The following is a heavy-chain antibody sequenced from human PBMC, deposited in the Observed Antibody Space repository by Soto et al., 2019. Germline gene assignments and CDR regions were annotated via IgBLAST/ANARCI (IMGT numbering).Heavy chain of an antibody. Sequence: EVQLVESGGGLVQPGGSLRLSCTASGFTFSTYWMSWVRQAPGKGLEWVANIKHDASEKYYVDSVKGRFTISRDNAKNSLYLQMNSLRPEDTAVYYCARTSPFCSGHDSLDYWGQGTLVTVSS. CDR1: GFTFSTYW. CDR2: IKHDASEK. CDR3: ARTSPFCSGHDSLDY. V-gene: IGHV3-7*01. J-gene: IGHJ4*02. D-gene: IGHD3-3*01.